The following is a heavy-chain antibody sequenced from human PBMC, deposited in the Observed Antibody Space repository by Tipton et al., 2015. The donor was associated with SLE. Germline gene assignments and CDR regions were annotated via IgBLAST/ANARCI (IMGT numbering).Heavy chain of an antibody. V-gene: IGHV4-59*11. D-gene: IGHD2-2*02. CDR1: GGSISSHY. J-gene: IGHJ4*02. CDR3: ARVGAAAAIDY. Sequence: TLSLTCTVSGGSISSHYWSWIRQPPGKGLEWIGYIYYSGSTNYNPSLKSRVTISVDTSKNQFSLKLSPVTAADTAVYYCARVGAAAAIDYWGQGTLVTVSS. CDR2: IYYSGST.